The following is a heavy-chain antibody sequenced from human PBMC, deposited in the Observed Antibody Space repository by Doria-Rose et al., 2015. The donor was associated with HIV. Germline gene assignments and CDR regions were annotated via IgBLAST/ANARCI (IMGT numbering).Heavy chain of an antibody. J-gene: IGHJ4*02. V-gene: IGHV4-59*01. CDR3: ARVLSGTYDY. CDR2: ICYTGST. Sequence: QVQLQESGPGLVKPSETLSLTCSVSGDSISHYYWSWIRQPPGKGLEYIGDICYTGSTNYSPSLKSRVSMSIDTSKNKFSLRLSSVTAADTAVYYCARVLSGTYDYWGQGTLVTVSS. CDR1: GDSISHYY. D-gene: IGHD1-26*01.